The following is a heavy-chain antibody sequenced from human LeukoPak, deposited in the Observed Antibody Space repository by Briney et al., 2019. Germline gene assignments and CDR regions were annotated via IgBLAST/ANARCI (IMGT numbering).Heavy chain of an antibody. CDR1: GFTFSSYG. J-gene: IGHJ6*03. CDR3: ARGGGDSGSYYGVYYYYYMDV. CDR2: ISGSGGST. V-gene: IGHV3-23*01. D-gene: IGHD1-26*01. Sequence: PGGSLRLSCAASGFTFSSYGMSWVRQAPGKGLEWVSAISGSGGSTYYADSVKGRFTISRDNAKNSLYLQMNSLRAEDTAVYYCARGGGDSGSYYGVYYYYYMDVWGKGTTVTISS.